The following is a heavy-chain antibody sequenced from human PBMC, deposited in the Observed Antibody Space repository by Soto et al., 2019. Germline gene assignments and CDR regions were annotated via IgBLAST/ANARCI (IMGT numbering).Heavy chain of an antibody. J-gene: IGHJ4*02. Sequence: PGGSLRLSCAASGFTLSWYWMHWVRQAPGKGLEWVSDINNDGSIINYADSVKGRFSISRDNAKNTLYLQMNSLRAEDTAVYYCARGGQYSSSLDYWGQGTLVTVSS. CDR1: GFTLSWYW. V-gene: IGHV3-74*01. D-gene: IGHD6-6*01. CDR2: INNDGSII. CDR3: ARGGQYSSSLDY.